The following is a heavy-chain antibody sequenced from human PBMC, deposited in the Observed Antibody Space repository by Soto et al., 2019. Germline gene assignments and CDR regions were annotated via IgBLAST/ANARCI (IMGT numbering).Heavy chain of an antibody. CDR3: ESEGFDY. J-gene: IGHJ4*02. CDR1: GVTFSSYA. CDR2: ISYDGSNK. V-gene: IGHV3-30-3*01. Sequence: GGSLRLPCAASGVTFSSYAMHWVRQAPGKGLEWVAVISYDGSNKYYADSVKGRFTISRDNSKNTLYLQMNSLRAEDTAVYYCESEGFDYWGQGTLVTVSS.